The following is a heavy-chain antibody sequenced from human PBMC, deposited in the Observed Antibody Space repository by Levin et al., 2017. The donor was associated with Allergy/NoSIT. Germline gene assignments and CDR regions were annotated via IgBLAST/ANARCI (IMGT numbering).Heavy chain of an antibody. J-gene: IGHJ4*02. D-gene: IGHD3-16*01. CDR3: ARATFGSRYFDS. Sequence: GESLKISCAASGFTFSTYSMNWVRQAPGKGLEWVSKISSSSSTKYYADSVKGRFTISRDKAKNSLYLQMNSLRAEDTAVYYCARATFGSRYFDSWGQGTLVTVSS. CDR1: GFTFSTYS. CDR2: ISSSSSTK. V-gene: IGHV3-48*01.